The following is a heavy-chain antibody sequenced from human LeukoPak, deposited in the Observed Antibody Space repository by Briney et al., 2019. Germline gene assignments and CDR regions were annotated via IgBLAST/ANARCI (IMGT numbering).Heavy chain of an antibody. Sequence: EASVKVSCKASGYTFTGYYMHWVRQAPGQGLEWMGWINPNSGGTNYAQKFQGRVTMTRDTSISTAYMELSRLRSDDTAVYYCARDSYDSSGYYYYYCGMDVWGQGTTVTVSS. CDR2: INPNSGGT. D-gene: IGHD3-22*01. V-gene: IGHV1-2*02. CDR1: GYTFTGYY. J-gene: IGHJ6*02. CDR3: ARDSYDSSGYYYYYCGMDV.